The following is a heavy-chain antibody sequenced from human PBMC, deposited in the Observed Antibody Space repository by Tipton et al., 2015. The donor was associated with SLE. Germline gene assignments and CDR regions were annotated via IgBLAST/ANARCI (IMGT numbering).Heavy chain of an antibody. Sequence: SLRLSCAASGFTFSSYWMHWVRQAPGKGLVWVSRINSDGSSTSYADSVKGRFTISRDNAKNTLYLQMNSLRAEDTAVYYCARTYCSGGSCYYDAFDIWGQGTMVTVSS. CDR1: GFTFSSYW. V-gene: IGHV3-74*01. CDR2: INSDGSST. D-gene: IGHD2-15*01. CDR3: ARTYCSGGSCYYDAFDI. J-gene: IGHJ3*02.